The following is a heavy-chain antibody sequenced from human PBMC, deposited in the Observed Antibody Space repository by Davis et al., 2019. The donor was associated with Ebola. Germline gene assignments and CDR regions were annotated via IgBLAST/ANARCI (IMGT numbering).Heavy chain of an antibody. V-gene: IGHV3-74*01. Sequence: GESLKISCAASGFAFSTFWMHWVRHVPGKGLVWVSRINADGTTTNYADSVKGRFTISRDNAKNSLYLQMNTLRVEDTAIYYCVPGTWIRGQGTLVTVSS. CDR2: INADGTTT. CDR1: GFAFSTFW. D-gene: IGHD5-18*01. J-gene: IGHJ4*02. CDR3: VPGTWI.